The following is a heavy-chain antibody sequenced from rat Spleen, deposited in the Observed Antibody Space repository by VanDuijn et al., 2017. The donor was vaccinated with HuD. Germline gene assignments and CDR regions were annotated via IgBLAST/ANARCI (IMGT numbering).Heavy chain of an antibody. J-gene: IGHJ3*01. Sequence: EVQLVESGGGLVQPGRSLKLSCVASGFTFSDYYMVWVRQAPTKGLEWVASISYDGSSTYYRDSVKGRFTISRDNAKSTLYLQMNSLRSEDTATYYCAPFSSYGAFAYWGQGTLVTVSS. CDR2: ISYDGSST. D-gene: IGHD1-2*01. V-gene: IGHV5-22*01. CDR3: APFSSYGAFAY. CDR1: GFTFSDYY.